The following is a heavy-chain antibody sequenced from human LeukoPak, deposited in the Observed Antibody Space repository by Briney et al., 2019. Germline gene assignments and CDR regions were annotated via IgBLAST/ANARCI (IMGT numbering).Heavy chain of an antibody. D-gene: IGHD3-22*01. CDR3: AKGSAIVVVNDAFDI. CDR2: ISGSGGST. Sequence: GGSLRLSCAASGFTFSSYAMSWVRQAPGKGLEWVSAISGSGGSTYYADSVKGRFSISRDNSKNTLYLQMNSLRAEDTAVYYCAKGSAIVVVNDAFDIWGQGTMVTVSS. J-gene: IGHJ3*02. V-gene: IGHV3-23*01. CDR1: GFTFSSYA.